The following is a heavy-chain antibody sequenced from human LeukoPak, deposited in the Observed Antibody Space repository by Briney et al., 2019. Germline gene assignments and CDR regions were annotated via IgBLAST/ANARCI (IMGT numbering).Heavy chain of an antibody. CDR1: GYTFTHYY. Sequence: ASVKVSCKASGYTFTHYYIHWVRQAPGQGLEWMGMIVPSSGSTSYAQKFLGRVTTTRDTSTTTVHMELSSLRSDDTAVYYCARDYRIDGYNRGVDHWGQGTLVTVSS. CDR3: ARDYRIDGYNRGVDH. CDR2: IVPSSGST. D-gene: IGHD5-24*01. J-gene: IGHJ4*02. V-gene: IGHV1-46*01.